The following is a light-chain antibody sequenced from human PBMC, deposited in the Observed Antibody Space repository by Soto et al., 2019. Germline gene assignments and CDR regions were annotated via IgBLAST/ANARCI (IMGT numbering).Light chain of an antibody. CDR2: GNI. CDR1: SSNIGAGYD. V-gene: IGLV1-40*01. Sequence: QSVLTQPPSVSGAPGQRVTISCTGSSSNIGAGYDVHWYQHLPGTAPKLLIYGNINRPSGVPDRFSGSKSDTSASLAITGLLAEDEADYYCQSYDSSLSVVFGGGTKLTVL. J-gene: IGLJ2*01. CDR3: QSYDSSLSVV.